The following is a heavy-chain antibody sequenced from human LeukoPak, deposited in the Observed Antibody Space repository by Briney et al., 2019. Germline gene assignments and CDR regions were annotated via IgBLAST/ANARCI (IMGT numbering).Heavy chain of an antibody. Sequence: PSETLSLTCAVYGGSFSGYYWSWIRQPPGKGREWIGEINHSGSTNYNPSLKSRVTISVDTSKNQFSLKLSSVTAADTAVYYCARASTVTTYNWFDPWGQGTLVTVSS. CDR2: INHSGST. J-gene: IGHJ5*02. CDR1: GGSFSGYY. CDR3: ARASTVTTYNWFDP. D-gene: IGHD4-17*01. V-gene: IGHV4-34*01.